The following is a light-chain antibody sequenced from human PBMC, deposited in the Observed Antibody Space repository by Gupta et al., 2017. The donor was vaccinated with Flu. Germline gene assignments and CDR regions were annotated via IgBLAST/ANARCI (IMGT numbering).Light chain of an antibody. CDR1: ERVSSSY. J-gene: IGKJ1*01. CDR2: AAS. CDR3: HQYGYSPPWT. Sequence: VLTQSPATLSLSPGERATLSCRASERVSSSYLAWYQQKPGQAPRLLIYAASSRATGIPDRFSGSGSGADFTLTISSLEPEDFAVYYCHQYGYSPPWTFGQGTKVEIK. V-gene: IGKV3-20*01.